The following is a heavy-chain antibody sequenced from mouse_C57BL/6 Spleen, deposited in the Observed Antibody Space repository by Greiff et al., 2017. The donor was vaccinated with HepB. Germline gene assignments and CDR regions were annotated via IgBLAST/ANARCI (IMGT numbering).Heavy chain of an antibody. CDR3: ARGGEDYDDDDWDYYAMDY. J-gene: IGHJ4*01. CDR1: GYTFTSYW. CDR2: INPSNGGT. Sequence: QVQLQQPGTELVKPGASVKLSCKASGYTFTSYWMHWVKQRPGQGLEWIGNINPSNGGTNYNEKFKSKATLTVDKSSSTAYMQLSSLTSEDSAVYYCARGGEDYDDDDWDYYAMDYWGQGTSVTVSS. D-gene: IGHD2-4*01. V-gene: IGHV1-53*01.